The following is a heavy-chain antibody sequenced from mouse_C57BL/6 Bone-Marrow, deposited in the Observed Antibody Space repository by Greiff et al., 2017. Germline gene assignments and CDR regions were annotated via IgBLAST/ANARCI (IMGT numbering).Heavy chain of an antibody. CDR1: GFTFSDFY. V-gene: IGHV7-1*01. J-gene: IGHJ1*03. D-gene: IGHD1-1*01. CDR3: ARDYYGSSYWYFDG. CDR2: SRNKANDYTT. Sequence: EVMLVESGGGLVQPGRSLRLSCATSGFTFSDFYMAWVRQAPGKGLEWIAASRNKANDYTTAYSASVKGRFIVSRDTSQSILYLQMNALRAEDTAIYYCARDYYGSSYWYFDGWGTGTTVTVSS.